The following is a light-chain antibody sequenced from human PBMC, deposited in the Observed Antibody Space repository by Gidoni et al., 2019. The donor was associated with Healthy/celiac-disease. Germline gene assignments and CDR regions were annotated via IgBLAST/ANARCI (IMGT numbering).Light chain of an antibody. V-gene: IGKV1-39*01. Sequence: DIQMTQSPSSLSASVGDRVTITCRASQSISSYLNWYQQKQGKAPKLLIYAASSLQSGVPSRFSGSGSGTDFTLTISSLQPEDFATYYCQQSYSTPHMYTFGQGTKLEIK. CDR1: QSISSY. CDR3: QQSYSTPHMYT. J-gene: IGKJ2*01. CDR2: AAS.